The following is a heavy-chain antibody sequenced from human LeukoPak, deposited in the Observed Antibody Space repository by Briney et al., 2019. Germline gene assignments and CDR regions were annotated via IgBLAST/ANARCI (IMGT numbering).Heavy chain of an antibody. V-gene: IGHV4-59*01. Sequence: PSETLSLTCTVSGGSISSYYWSWIRQPPGKGLEWIGYIYYSGSTNYNPSLKSRVTISVDTSKNQFSLKLSSVTAADTAVYYCARDPVEYSSSYNAFDIWGRGTMVTVSS. CDR3: ARDPVEYSSSYNAFDI. D-gene: IGHD6-6*01. CDR2: IYYSGST. J-gene: IGHJ3*02. CDR1: GGSISSYY.